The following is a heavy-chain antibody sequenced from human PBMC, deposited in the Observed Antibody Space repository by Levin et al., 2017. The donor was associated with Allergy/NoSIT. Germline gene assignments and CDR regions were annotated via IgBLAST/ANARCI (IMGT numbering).Heavy chain of an antibody. CDR2: INPNSGGT. Sequence: ASVKVSCKASGYTFTGYYMHWVRQAPGQGLEWMGWINPNSGGTNYAQKFQGRVTMTRDTSISTAYMELSRLRSDDTAVYYCARTDIVATLGGMDVWGQGTTVTVSS. D-gene: IGHD5-12*01. J-gene: IGHJ6*02. CDR1: GYTFTGYY. CDR3: ARTDIVATLGGMDV. V-gene: IGHV1-2*02.